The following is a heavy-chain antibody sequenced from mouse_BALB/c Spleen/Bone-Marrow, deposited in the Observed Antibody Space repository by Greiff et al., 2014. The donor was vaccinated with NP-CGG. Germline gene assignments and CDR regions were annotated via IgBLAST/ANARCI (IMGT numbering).Heavy chain of an antibody. CDR2: IYPGSGST. Sequence: LQQSGSELVRPGGSVKLTCKASGHTFTNYWVHWVKQRPGQGPEWIGNIYPGSGSTNYDEKFKRKATLTVDTSSTTAYMQLSSLTTEDSAVYYCTRDKATPYYAMDYWGQGTSVTVSS. CDR1: GHTFTNYW. J-gene: IGHJ4*01. V-gene: IGHV1S22*01. D-gene: IGHD6-1*01. CDR3: TRDKATPYYAMDY.